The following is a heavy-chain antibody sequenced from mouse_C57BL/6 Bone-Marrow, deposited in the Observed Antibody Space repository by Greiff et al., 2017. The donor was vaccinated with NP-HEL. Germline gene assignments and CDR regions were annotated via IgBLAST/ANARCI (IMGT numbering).Heavy chain of an antibody. Sequence: QVQLQQSGAELVKPGASVKLSCKASGYTFTAYPIHWVKPRSGQGLEWIGWFYPGSGSIKYNEKFKGKATLTADNSSSTGYMELSRWTSEDSAGYVCARHEDGGLRPEFAYWGKGTLVTVSA. CDR1: GYTFTAYP. V-gene: IGHV1-62-2*01. CDR2: FYPGSGSI. D-gene: IGHD2-4*01. J-gene: IGHJ3*01. CDR3: ARHEDGGLRPEFAY.